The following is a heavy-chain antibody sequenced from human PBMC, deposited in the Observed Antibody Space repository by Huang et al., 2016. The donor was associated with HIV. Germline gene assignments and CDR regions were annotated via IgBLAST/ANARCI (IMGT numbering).Heavy chain of an antibody. D-gene: IGHD3-3*02. J-gene: IGHJ6*03. Sequence: QVNLVQSGAEVRKTGSSVKVSCKASGGTFKKYAISWVRQAPGQGLEWVGAVVPLYVSAEYAEQFQDRVTLTADGSTNTAYLELDRLTSEDTAVYYCAKVAAGQPFHFYYYMAAWGDGTTVIVSS. CDR3: AKVAAGQPFHFYYYMAA. V-gene: IGHV1-69*13. CDR1: GGTFKKYA. CDR2: VVPLYVSA.